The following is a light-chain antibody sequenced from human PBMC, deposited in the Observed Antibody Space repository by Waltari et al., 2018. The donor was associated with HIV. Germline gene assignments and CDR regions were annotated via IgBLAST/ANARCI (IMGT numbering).Light chain of an antibody. CDR1: ESITSW. V-gene: IGKV1-5*03. CDR3: QQYHNKPLT. CDR2: KAS. J-gene: IGKJ4*01. Sequence: DVQMTQSPSTLSASVGARVTITCRASESITSWLPWYQQKPGKAPKLLIYKASTLESGVPSRFSGSGSETEFTLTINSLQPDDFATYYCQQYHNKPLTFGGGTKVEIK.